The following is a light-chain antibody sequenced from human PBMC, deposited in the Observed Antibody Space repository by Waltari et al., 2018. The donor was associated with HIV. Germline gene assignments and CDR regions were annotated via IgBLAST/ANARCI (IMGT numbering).Light chain of an antibody. J-gene: IGLJ2*01. CDR2: DTS. CDR1: TGAVTSGHY. Sequence: QAVVTQEPSLTVSPGGTVPPTCSSSTGAVTSGHYPYWFQQKPGQAPRTLIYDTSSKHSWTPARFSGSLLGGKAALTLSGAQPEDEAEYYCLLSYSGARPVVFGGGTKLTVL. V-gene: IGLV7-46*01. CDR3: LLSYSGARPVV.